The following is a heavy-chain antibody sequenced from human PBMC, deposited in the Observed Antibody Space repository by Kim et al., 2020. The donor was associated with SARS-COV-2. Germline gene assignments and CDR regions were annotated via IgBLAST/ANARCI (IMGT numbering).Heavy chain of an antibody. CDR2: ISIGGT. CDR1: GFTLANFA. Sequence: GGSLRLSCSVSGFTLANFAMYWVRQAPGAGLEWVSGISIGGTFYADSVKGRFTISRDHSKNTLFLQMTSLRGDDTAVYFCAKGQEQESRLDSWGQGTPVTVSS. J-gene: IGHJ5*01. D-gene: IGHD2-21*01. V-gene: IGHV3-23*01. CDR3: AKGQEQESRLDS.